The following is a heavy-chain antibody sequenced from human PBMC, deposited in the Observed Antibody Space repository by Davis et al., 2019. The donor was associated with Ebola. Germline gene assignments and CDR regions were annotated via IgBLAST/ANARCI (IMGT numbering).Heavy chain of an antibody. Sequence: ASVKVSCKASGYTFTSYDINWVRQATGQGLEWMGWISAYNGNTNYAQKLQGRVTMTTDTSTSTAYMELRSLRSDDTAVYYCARVRLEQQLSPGMDVWGKGTTVTVSS. CDR2: ISAYNGNT. CDR3: ARVRLEQQLSPGMDV. D-gene: IGHD6-13*01. J-gene: IGHJ6*04. CDR1: GYTFTSYD. V-gene: IGHV1-18*01.